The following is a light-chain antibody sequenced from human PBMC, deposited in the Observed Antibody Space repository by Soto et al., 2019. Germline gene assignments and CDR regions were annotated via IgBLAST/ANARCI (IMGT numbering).Light chain of an antibody. Sequence: DIQMTQSPSSLSASVGDRVSITCRASQRVSTYLNWFQQRPGKAPKLLMYATSTLESGVPSRFGGSASNTNFTFTISSLQPEDFATDYCHENYSTPSTFGQGTKVEI. CDR1: QRVSTY. CDR3: HENYSTPST. V-gene: IGKV1-39*01. CDR2: ATS. J-gene: IGKJ1*01.